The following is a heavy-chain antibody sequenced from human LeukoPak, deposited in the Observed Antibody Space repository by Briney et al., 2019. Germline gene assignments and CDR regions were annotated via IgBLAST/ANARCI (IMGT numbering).Heavy chain of an antibody. CDR1: GYTFTGYY. V-gene: IGHV1-2*02. Sequence: ASVKVSCKASGYTFTGYYMHWVRQAPGQGLEWMGWINPNSGGTNYAQKFQGRVTMTRDTSISTAYMELSRLRSDDTAVYYCARELMGATGGDFDYWGQGTLATVSS. CDR3: ARELMGATGGDFDY. J-gene: IGHJ4*02. D-gene: IGHD1-26*01. CDR2: INPNSGGT.